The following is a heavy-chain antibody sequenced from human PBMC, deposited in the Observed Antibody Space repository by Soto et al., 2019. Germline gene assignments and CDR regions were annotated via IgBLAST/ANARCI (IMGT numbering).Heavy chain of an antibody. CDR3: ATNPPPPLYCSGGSCYSDYYYYMDV. J-gene: IGHJ6*03. CDR2: FDPEDGET. D-gene: IGHD2-15*01. Sequence: ASVKVSCKVSGYTLTELSMHWVRQAPGKGLEWMGGFDPEDGETIYAQKFQGRVTMTEDTSTDTAYMELSSLRSEDTAVYYCATNPPPPLYCSGGSCYSDYYYYMDVWGKGTTVTVSS. CDR1: GYTLTELS. V-gene: IGHV1-24*01.